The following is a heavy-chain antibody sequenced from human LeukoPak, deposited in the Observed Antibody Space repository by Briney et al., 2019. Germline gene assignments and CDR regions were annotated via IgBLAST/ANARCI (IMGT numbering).Heavy chain of an antibody. CDR2: IYTSGST. CDR3: ASGYSSGWYFGLFDY. J-gene: IGHJ4*02. CDR1: GYSISSGYY. V-gene: IGHV4-4*07. D-gene: IGHD6-19*01. Sequence: SETLSLTCTVSGYSISSGYYWGWIRQPAGKGLEWIGRIYTSGSTNYNPSLKSRVTMSVDTSKNQFSLKLSSVTAADTAVYYCASGYSSGWYFGLFDYWGQGTLVTVSS.